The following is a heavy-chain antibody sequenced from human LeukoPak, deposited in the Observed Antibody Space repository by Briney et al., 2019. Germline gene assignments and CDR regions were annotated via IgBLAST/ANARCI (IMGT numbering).Heavy chain of an antibody. J-gene: IGHJ4*02. D-gene: IGHD3-10*01. V-gene: IGHV3-74*01. CDR3: VRMVRGVYYFDY. Sequence: GGSLRLSCAASRFTFSSYWMHWVRQAPGKGLVWVSRINSDGSSTSYADSVKGRFTISRDNAKNTLYLQMNSLRAEDTAVYYCVRMVRGVYYFDYWGQGTLVTVSS. CDR1: RFTFSSYW. CDR2: INSDGSST.